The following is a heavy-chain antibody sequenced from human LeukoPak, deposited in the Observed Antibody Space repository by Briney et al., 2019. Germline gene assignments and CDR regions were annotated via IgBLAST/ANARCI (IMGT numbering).Heavy chain of an antibody. CDR1: GFTISSYE. CDR3: VRDKSGCCFDY. V-gene: IGHV3-48*03. J-gene: IGHJ4*02. D-gene: IGHD1-26*01. Sequence: GGSLRLSCAASGFTISSYEMNWVRQAPGKGLEWISYIHSSGSTIYYADSVKGRFPISRDNAKNSLYLQMNSLRAEDTAVYYCVRDKSGCCFDYWGQGTLVTVSS. CDR2: IHSSGSTI.